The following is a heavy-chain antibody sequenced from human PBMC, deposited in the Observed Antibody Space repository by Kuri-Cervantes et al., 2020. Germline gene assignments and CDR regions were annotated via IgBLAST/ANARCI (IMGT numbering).Heavy chain of an antibody. J-gene: IGHJ5*02. D-gene: IGHD3-3*01. V-gene: IGHV3-48*04. CDR2: ISSSSSTI. CDR3: ARDQPKSVYYDLWSGYPNWFDP. CDR1: GFTFSSYS. Sequence: GESLKISCAASGFTFSSYSMNWVRQAPGKGLEWVSYISSSSSTIYYADSVKGRFTISRDNAKNSLYLQMNSLRAEDTAVYYCARDQPKSVYYDLWSGYPNWFDPWGQGTLVTVSS.